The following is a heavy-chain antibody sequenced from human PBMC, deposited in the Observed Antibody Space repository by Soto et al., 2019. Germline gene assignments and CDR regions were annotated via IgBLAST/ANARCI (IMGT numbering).Heavy chain of an antibody. CDR3: AGPEGDYDSYFDY. Sequence: PSETLSLTCTVSGGSISSSSYYWGWIRQPPGKGLEWIGSIYYSGSTYYNPSLKSRVTISVDTSKNQFSLKLSSVTAADTAVYYCAGPEGDYDSYFDYWGQGTLVTVSS. CDR2: IYYSGST. CDR1: GGSISSSSYY. D-gene: IGHD4-17*01. J-gene: IGHJ4*02. V-gene: IGHV4-39*01.